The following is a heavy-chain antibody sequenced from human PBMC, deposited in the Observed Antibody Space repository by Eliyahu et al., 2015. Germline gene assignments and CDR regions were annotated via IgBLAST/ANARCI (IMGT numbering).Heavy chain of an antibody. J-gene: IGHJ4*02. CDR3: ARGVSAGTPRTTRFDF. CDR1: GYTFTNYD. Sequence: QVQLVQSGAEVKRPGASVKVSCKASGYTFTNYDINWVRQAPGQGLEWMGWMNPKSGNVGYAQKVQGRVTMTRDTSINTAYLELRNLKFDDTAIFYCARGVSAGTPRTTRFDFWGQGTLVSVSS. V-gene: IGHV1-8*01. CDR2: MNPKSGNV. D-gene: IGHD6-13*01.